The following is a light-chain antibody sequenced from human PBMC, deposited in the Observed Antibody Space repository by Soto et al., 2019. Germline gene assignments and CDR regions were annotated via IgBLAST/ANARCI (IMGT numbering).Light chain of an antibody. V-gene: IGKV3-20*01. Sequence: EXXLTXXPGTLSLSPGERATLSCRASQSVSRRYLAWYQQKPGQAPRLLIFGPSSRATGIPDRFSGSGSGTDFPLTISSLEPEDFAEYYCLQYDTSPPRYTFGQGTKLEIK. CDR3: LQYDTSPPRYT. CDR2: GPS. CDR1: QSVSRRY. J-gene: IGKJ2*01.